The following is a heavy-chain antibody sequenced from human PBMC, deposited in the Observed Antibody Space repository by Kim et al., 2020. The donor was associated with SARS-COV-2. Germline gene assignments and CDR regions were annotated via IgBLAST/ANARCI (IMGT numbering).Heavy chain of an antibody. V-gene: IGHV4-39*07. CDR2: IYYSGST. CDR1: GGSISSSSYY. CDR3: AGADVVWYDFWSGYRATQGWFDP. Sequence: SETLSLTCTVSGGSISSSSYYWGWIRQPPGKGLEWIGSIYYSGSTYYNPSLKSRVTISVDTSKNQFSLKLSSVTAADTAVYYCAGADVVWYDFWSGYRATQGWFDPWGQGTLVTVSS. D-gene: IGHD3-3*01. J-gene: IGHJ5*02.